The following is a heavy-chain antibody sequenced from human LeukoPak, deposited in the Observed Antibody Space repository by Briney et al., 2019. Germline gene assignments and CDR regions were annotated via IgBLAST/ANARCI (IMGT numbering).Heavy chain of an antibody. V-gene: IGHV3-30-3*01. CDR1: GFTFSSYA. D-gene: IGHD4-17*01. CDR2: ISYDGSNE. Sequence: GGSLRLSCAASGFTFSSYAMSWVRQAPGKGLEWVAVISYDGSNEYYADSVKGRFTISRDNSKNTLYLQMNSLRAEDTAVYYCAYGDYGALGYWGQGTLVTVSS. CDR3: AYGDYGALGY. J-gene: IGHJ4*02.